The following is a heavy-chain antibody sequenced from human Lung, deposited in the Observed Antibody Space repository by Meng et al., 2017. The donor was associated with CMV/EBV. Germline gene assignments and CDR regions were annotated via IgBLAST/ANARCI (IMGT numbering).Heavy chain of an antibody. CDR2: IYPDGSDT. V-gene: IGHV5-51*01. CDR1: GNSITNYC. Sequence: GESMKITCSVYGNSITNYCVGWVRQMPGKGLELMGIIYPDGSDTQYSPSFQGQGTISADRSISTAYLHWNSLKDSDTANYFCMIRRQSWYYNYFEDWGQGXLVTVSS. J-gene: IGHJ4*02. CDR3: MIRRQSWYYNYFED. D-gene: IGHD3-10*01.